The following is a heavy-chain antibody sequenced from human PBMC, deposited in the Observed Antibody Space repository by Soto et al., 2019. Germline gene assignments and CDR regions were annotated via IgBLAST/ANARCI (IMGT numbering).Heavy chain of an antibody. J-gene: IGHJ4*02. CDR2: INQDGSAR. CDR3: ATSSAAPGNY. D-gene: IGHD6-6*01. V-gene: IGHV3-7*01. CDR1: GFTFTTYW. Sequence: QSVGSLRLSCAASGFTFTTYWMSWVRQAPGKGLEWVANINQDGSARSYVDSVKGRFTISRDNAKNSLHLQVNSLRAEDTAVYYCATSSAAPGNYWGQGTLVTVSS.